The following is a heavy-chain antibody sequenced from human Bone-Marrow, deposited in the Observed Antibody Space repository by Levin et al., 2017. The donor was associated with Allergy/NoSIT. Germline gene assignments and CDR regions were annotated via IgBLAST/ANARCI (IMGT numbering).Heavy chain of an antibody. Sequence: SLKISCTVSGFTFDDYAIHWVRQAPGKGLEWVSGVSWNGRAIGYADSVKGRFIISRDFTNNSLYLQMDSLKPEDTAFYYCVRDDRGAYDSLLDRWGQGNLVTVSS. D-gene: IGHD5-12*01. CDR1: GFTFDDYA. V-gene: IGHV3-9*01. CDR3: VRDDRGAYDSLLDR. J-gene: IGHJ5*02. CDR2: VSWNGRAI.